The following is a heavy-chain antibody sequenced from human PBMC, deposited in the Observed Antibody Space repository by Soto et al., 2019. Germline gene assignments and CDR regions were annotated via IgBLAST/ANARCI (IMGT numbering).Heavy chain of an antibody. CDR3: AKKIKGYYDSSGYYYYYYGMDV. Sequence: LRLSCAASGFTFSSYAMSWVRQAPGKGLEWVSAISGSGGSTYYADSVKGRFTISRDNSKNTLYLQMNSLRAEDTAVYYCAKKIKGYYDSSGYYYYYYGMDVWGQGTTVTVSS. J-gene: IGHJ6*02. CDR2: ISGSGGST. CDR1: GFTFSSYA. V-gene: IGHV3-23*01. D-gene: IGHD3-22*01.